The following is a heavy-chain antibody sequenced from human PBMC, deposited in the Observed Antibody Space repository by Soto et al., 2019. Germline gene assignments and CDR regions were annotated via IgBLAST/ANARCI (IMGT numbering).Heavy chain of an antibody. J-gene: IGHJ1*01. CDR2: ISAYNGNT. Sequence: QVQLVQSGAEVKKPGASVKVSCKASGYTFTSYGISWVRQAPGQGLEWMGWISAYNGNTNYAQKIQGRVTMTTDTSTSTAYMELRSLRSDDTAVYYCARAVDYYDSSGYYTHEYFQHWGLGTLVTVSS. CDR1: GYTFTSYG. V-gene: IGHV1-18*01. CDR3: ARAVDYYDSSGYYTHEYFQH. D-gene: IGHD3-22*01.